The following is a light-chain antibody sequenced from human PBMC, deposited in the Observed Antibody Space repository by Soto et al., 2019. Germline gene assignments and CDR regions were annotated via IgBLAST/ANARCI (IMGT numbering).Light chain of an antibody. CDR1: QSVSSY. CDR3: QHYGSSLPWT. J-gene: IGKJ1*01. CDR2: GAS. V-gene: IGKV3-20*01. Sequence: EIVLTQSPATLSLSPGERATLSCRASQSVSSYLAWYQQKPGQAPRLLIYGASSRATGIPDRFSGSGSGTDFSLTISRLEPEDFAVYYCQHYGSSLPWTFGQGTKVEIK.